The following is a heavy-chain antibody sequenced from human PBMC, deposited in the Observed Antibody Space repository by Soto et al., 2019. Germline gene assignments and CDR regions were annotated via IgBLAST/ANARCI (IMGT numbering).Heavy chain of an antibody. J-gene: IGHJ4*02. CDR2: ISGSDGKT. V-gene: IGHV3-23*01. CDR1: AFSSGSYA. Sequence: LRLSCAASAFSSGSYAVSWGRQAPGKRLEWVSTISGSDGKTFYADSVKGRFSISRDTSQSTLYLQMNSLRADDTAMYYCARWSYLGYWGQGTRVAVSS. D-gene: IGHD3-3*01. CDR3: ARWSYLGY.